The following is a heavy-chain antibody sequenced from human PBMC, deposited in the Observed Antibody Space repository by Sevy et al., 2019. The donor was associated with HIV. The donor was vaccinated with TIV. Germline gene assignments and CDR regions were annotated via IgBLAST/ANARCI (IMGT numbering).Heavy chain of an antibody. J-gene: IGHJ4*02. CDR3: TRDSDYGGNSRYFDY. CDR2: IRSKAYGGTT. D-gene: IGHD4-17*01. V-gene: IGHV3-49*03. CDR1: GFTFGDYA. Sequence: GGSLRLSCTASGFTFGDYAMSWFRQAPGKGLERVGFIRSKAYGGTTEYAASVKGRFTISRDDSKSIAYLQMNSLKTEDTAVYYCTRDSDYGGNSRYFDYWGQGTLVTVSS.